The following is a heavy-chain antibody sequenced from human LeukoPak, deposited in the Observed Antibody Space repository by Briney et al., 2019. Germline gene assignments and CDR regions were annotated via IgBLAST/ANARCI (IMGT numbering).Heavy chain of an antibody. CDR1: GYTFTSYY. CDR3: ARDLGPSQYYYDSSGYYAFDI. V-gene: IGHV1-46*01. J-gene: IGHJ3*02. CDR2: INPSGGST. Sequence: GASVEVSCKASGYTFTSYYMHWVGQAPGQGLEWMGIINPSGGSTSYAQKFQGRVTMTRDTSTSTVYMELSSLRSEDTAVYYCARDLGPSQYYYDSSGYYAFDIWGQGTMVTVPS. D-gene: IGHD3-22*01.